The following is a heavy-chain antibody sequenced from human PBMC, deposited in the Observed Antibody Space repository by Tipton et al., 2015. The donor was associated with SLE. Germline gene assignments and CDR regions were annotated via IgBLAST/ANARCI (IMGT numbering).Heavy chain of an antibody. Sequence: GLVKPSESLSLTCNVSGFSIRSGYYWGWIRQPPGKGLEWIGEINHSGSTNYNPSLKSRVTISVDTSKNQFSLKLRSVTAADTAVYYCTRGFDDHYYYMDIWGKGTTVTVSS. V-gene: IGHV4-38-2*02. CDR3: TRGFDDHYYYMDI. D-gene: IGHD3-10*01. J-gene: IGHJ6*03. CDR2: INHSGST. CDR1: GFSIRSGYY.